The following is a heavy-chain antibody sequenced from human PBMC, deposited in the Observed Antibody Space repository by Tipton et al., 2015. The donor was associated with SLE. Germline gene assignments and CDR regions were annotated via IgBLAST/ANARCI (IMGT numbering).Heavy chain of an antibody. J-gene: IGHJ4*02. V-gene: IGHV4-4*09. CDR3: ARGGGSYYDY. Sequence: TLSLTCAVSGGSISSHYWSWIRQSPGTGLEWIGYIYSGGSTNYNPSLKSRVTISVDTSKNQFSLRVRSVTAADTAVYYCARGGGSYYDYWGQGTLVTVSS. CDR1: GGSISSHY. CDR2: IYSGGST. D-gene: IGHD1-26*01.